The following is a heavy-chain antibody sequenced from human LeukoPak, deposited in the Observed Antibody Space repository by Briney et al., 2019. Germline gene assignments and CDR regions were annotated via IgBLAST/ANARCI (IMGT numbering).Heavy chain of an antibody. CDR1: GGSISSSSYY. J-gene: IGHJ4*02. D-gene: IGHD3-10*01. Sequence: SETLSLTCTVSGGSISSSSYYWGWIRQPPGKGLEWIGSIYYSGSTYYNPSLKSRVTISVDTSKNQFSLKLSSVTAADTAVYYCARPTKYGSGSYLFDYWGQGTLVTVSS. CDR3: ARPTKYGSGSYLFDY. V-gene: IGHV4-39*01. CDR2: IYYSGST.